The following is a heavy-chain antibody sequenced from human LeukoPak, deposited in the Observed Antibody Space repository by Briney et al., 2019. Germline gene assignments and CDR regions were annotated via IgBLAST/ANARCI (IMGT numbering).Heavy chain of an antibody. Sequence: TGGSLRLSCAASGFTFSRHSINWVRQAPGKGLEWVSSISSSSSYIYYADSVKGRFTISRDNAKNSLYLQMNSLRAEDTAVYYCAKDGLWFGELVPFDYWGQGTLVTVSS. J-gene: IGHJ4*02. V-gene: IGHV3-21*01. CDR2: ISSSSSYI. D-gene: IGHD3-10*01. CDR1: GFTFSRHS. CDR3: AKDGLWFGELVPFDY.